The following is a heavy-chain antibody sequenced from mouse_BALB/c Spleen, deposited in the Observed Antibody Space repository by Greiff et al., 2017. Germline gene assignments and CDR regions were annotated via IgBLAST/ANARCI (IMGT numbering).Heavy chain of an antibody. V-gene: IGHV2-9*02. D-gene: IGHD1-1*01. CDR3: AREGSSYVFAY. Sequence: VQLVESGPGLVAPSQSLSITCTVSGFSLTSYGVHWVRQPPGKGLEWLGVIWAGGSTNYNSALMSRLSISKDNSKSQVFLKMNSLQTDDTAMYYCAREGSSYVFAYWGQGTLVTVSA. J-gene: IGHJ3*01. CDR1: GFSLTSYG. CDR2: IWAGGST.